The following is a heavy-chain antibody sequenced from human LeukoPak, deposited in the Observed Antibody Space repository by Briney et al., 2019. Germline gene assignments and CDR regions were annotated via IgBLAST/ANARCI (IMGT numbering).Heavy chain of an antibody. CDR1: GFSFSTYW. J-gene: IGHJ4*02. V-gene: IGHV3-7*01. Sequence: GGSLRLSCAASGFSFSTYWMTWVRQAPGKGLEWVANIKQDGSEIYYVDSVKGRFTISRDNDKNSLYLQMNSLRAEDTAVYYCARHQDWNYDYWGQGTLVTVSS. CDR2: IKQDGSEI. CDR3: ARHQDWNYDY. D-gene: IGHD1-7*01.